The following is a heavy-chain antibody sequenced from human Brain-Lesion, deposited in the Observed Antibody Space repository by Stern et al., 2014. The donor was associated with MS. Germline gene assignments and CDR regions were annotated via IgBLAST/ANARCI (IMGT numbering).Heavy chain of an antibody. V-gene: IGHV4-39*01. J-gene: IGHJ4*02. CDR2: IYSSGST. CDR1: GGSINTNNYY. CDR3: ARTGDDFGDYSLSY. Sequence: QVQLVESGPGLVKPSETLSLTCTVSGGSINTNNYYWGWIRQPPGKGLEWIGNIYSSGSTFYSPSLKSRVTMSVDTAKNQFFLKMSSVTAADTAVYYCARTGDDFGDYSLSYWGQGTLVTVSS. D-gene: IGHD4-17*01.